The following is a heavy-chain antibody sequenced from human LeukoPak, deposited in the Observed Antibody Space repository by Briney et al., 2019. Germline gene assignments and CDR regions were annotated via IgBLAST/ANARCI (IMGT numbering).Heavy chain of an antibody. CDR2: INPNTGGT. Sequence: GASVKVSCKSSGYTFNGYYMHWVRQAPGQGLELMGWINPNTGGTNYAQKFQGRVTMTRDTSITTAYMELSRLTSDDTAIYYCARLGLPKNIQWLEPHFWGQGTLVTVSS. D-gene: IGHD6-19*01. V-gene: IGHV1-2*02. J-gene: IGHJ4*02. CDR3: ARLGLPKNIQWLEPHF. CDR1: GYTFNGYY.